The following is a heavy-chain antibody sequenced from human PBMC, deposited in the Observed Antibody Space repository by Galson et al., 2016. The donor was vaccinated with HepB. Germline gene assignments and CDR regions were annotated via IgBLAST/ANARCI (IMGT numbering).Heavy chain of an antibody. CDR3: ATSSGSSWYGYYFDY. Sequence: SETLSLTCSVSGGSISSTTSSWPWIRQSSGGGLEWIGTIYSSGKTYYDLSLNGRVTISLDTSNSQFSHRLSSVTAADTAVYYCATSSGSSWYGYYFDYWGQGTLVSASS. D-gene: IGHD6-13*01. V-gene: IGHV4-39*01. CDR2: IYSSGKT. J-gene: IGHJ4*02. CDR1: GGSISSTTSS.